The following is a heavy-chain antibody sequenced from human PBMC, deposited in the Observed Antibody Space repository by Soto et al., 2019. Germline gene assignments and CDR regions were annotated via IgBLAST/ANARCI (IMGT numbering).Heavy chain of an antibody. Sequence: QVQLQQSGPGLVKPSQTLSLTCTVYGAYVNTGGYYWIWVPHYPGKVLEWFGYIYNSGDTYYNPSFKSRLTISVDTSKNHFSLSLSSVTVADTAVYYCARAPGNERLDYWGQGTLVIVSS. J-gene: IGHJ4*02. CDR2: IYNSGDT. CDR1: GAYVNTGGYY. D-gene: IGHD1-1*01. CDR3: ARAPGNERLDY. V-gene: IGHV4-31*03.